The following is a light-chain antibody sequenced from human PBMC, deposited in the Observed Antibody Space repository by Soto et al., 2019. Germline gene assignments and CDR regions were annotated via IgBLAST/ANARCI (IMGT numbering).Light chain of an antibody. CDR3: QQYGSSGT. V-gene: IGKV3-20*01. Sequence: EIGLTQSPAPLSLPPGERATLSCRASQSVSNNYLAWYQQKPGQAPRLLIYGASNRATGIPDRFSGSGSGTDFTLTISRLEPEDFAVYYCQQYGSSGTVGQGTKVDIK. CDR1: QSVSNNY. CDR2: GAS. J-gene: IGKJ1*01.